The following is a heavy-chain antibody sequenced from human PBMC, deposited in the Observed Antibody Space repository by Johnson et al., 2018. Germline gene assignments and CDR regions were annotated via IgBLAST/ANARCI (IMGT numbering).Heavy chain of an antibody. CDR3: ARVDIPQEAFDS. Sequence: QVQLVESGGGLVQPGRSLRLSCAASGFTFSSSDMHWVRQAPGKGLEWVAVIWYDGRNKYYADSVKGRFTISRDNSKDTLYLQMNSLSAEDTAVYYCARVDIPQEAFDSWGQGTMVTVSS. D-gene: IGHD5-12*01. CDR2: IWYDGRNK. CDR1: GFTFSSSD. J-gene: IGHJ3*02. V-gene: IGHV3-33*01.